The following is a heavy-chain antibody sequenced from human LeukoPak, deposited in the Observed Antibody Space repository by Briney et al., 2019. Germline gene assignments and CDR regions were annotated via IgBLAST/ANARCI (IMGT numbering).Heavy chain of an antibody. D-gene: IGHD3-22*01. V-gene: IGHV1-69*02. J-gene: IGHJ3*02. Sequence: SVKVSCKASGGTFSSYTISWVRQAPGQGLEWMGRIIPILGIANYAQKFQGRVTITADKSTSTAYMELSSLRSEDTAVYYCARGVVITSNHAFDIWGQGTMVTVSS. CDR2: IIPILGIA. CDR1: GGTFSSYT. CDR3: ARGVVITSNHAFDI.